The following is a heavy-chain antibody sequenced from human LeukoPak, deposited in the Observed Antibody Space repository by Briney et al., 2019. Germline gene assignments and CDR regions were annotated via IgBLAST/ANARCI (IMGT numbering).Heavy chain of an antibody. CDR1: GGSISSYY. D-gene: IGHD3-22*01. J-gene: IGHJ3*02. CDR3: ARGKYYYDSSGYYHDAFDI. V-gene: IGHV4-59*12. CDR2: IYHSGST. Sequence: SETLSLTCTVSGGSISSYYWSWIRQPPGKGLEWIGYIYHSGSTYYNPSLKSRVTISVDRSKNQFSLKLSSVTAADTAVYYCARGKYYYDSSGYYHDAFDIWGQGTMVTVSS.